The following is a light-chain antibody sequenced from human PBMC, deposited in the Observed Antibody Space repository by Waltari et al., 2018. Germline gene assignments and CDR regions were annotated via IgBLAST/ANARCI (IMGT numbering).Light chain of an antibody. CDR3: AAWDDNLSGYVV. V-gene: IGLV1-44*01. Sequence: QSVLTQPPSASGTPAPSVTISCSRRSSTLASNNVTWYQKLPGTAPKLLIYTNNQRPSGVPDRFSGSKSGTSASLAISGLQSEDEADYYCAAWDDNLSGYVVFGGGTKLTVL. J-gene: IGLJ2*01. CDR2: TNN. CDR1: SSTLASNN.